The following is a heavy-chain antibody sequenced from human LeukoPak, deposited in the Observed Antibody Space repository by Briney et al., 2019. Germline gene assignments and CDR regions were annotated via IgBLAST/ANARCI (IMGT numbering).Heavy chain of an antibody. CDR3: ATLESLGGSGSSSHFDY. CDR2: ISSSGTFL. J-gene: IGHJ4*02. V-gene: IGHV3-21*01. D-gene: IGHD3-10*01. Sequence: GGSLRLSCAASGFTFSGYNMNWVRQAPGKGLEYVSSISSSGTFLYYADSVKGRFTISRDNAKNSLYLQMNSLRVEDTAVYYCATLESLGGSGSSSHFDYWGQGTLVTVSS. CDR1: GFTFSGYN.